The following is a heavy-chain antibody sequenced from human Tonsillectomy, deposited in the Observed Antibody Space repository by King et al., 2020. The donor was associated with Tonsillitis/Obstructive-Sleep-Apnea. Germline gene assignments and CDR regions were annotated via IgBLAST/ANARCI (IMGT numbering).Heavy chain of an antibody. CDR1: GGSISGYY. D-gene: IGHD1-26*01. CDR2: IYYSGST. CDR3: ARDRIVGDSYYYYGMDV. J-gene: IGHJ6*02. V-gene: IGHV4-59*01. Sequence: QLQESGPGLVKPSETLSLTCTVSGGSISGYYWSWIRQPPGKGLEWIGYIYYSGSTNYNPSLKSRVTISVDTSKNQFSLKLSSVTAADTAVYYCARDRIVGDSYYYYGMDVWGQGTTVTVSS.